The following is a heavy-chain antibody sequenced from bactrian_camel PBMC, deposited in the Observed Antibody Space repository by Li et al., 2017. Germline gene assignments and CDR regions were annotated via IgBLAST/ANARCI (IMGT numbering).Heavy chain of an antibody. CDR2: IYKGGGST. J-gene: IGHJ4*01. CDR1: GDTTGYN. V-gene: IGHV3S40*01. Sequence: VQLVESGGGSVQAGGSLQLSCAASGDTTGYNMGWFRQAPGKEREGVAAIYKGGGSTYYADSVKGRFTISQDNAKNTVYLQMNSLKPEDTAMYYCAAGRAEGRWCPVEERGPRSPTP. D-gene: IGHD6*01.